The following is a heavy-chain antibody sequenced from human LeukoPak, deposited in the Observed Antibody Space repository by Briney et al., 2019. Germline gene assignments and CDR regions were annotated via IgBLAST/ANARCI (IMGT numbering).Heavy chain of an antibody. CDR3: ARAQYCSSTSCYTSEYFQH. D-gene: IGHD2-2*02. Sequence: ASVKVSCKASGYTFTSYGISWVRQAPGQGLEWMGWISAYNGNTNYAQKLQGRVTMTTDTSTSTAYMELRSLRSDDTAVYYCARAQYCSSTSCYTSEYFQHWGQGTLVTVPS. V-gene: IGHV1-18*01. CDR2: ISAYNGNT. CDR1: GYTFTSYG. J-gene: IGHJ1*01.